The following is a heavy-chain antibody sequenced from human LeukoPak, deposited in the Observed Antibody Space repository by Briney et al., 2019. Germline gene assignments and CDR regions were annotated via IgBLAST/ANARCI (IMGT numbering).Heavy chain of an antibody. Sequence: SETLSLTCTVSGGSISSYYWSWIRQPPGKGLEWIGYIYYSGSTNYSPSLKSRVTISVDTSKNQFSLKLSSVTAADTAVYYCARGTYGDYSVYFDYWGQGTLVTVSS. CDR1: GGSISSYY. CDR2: IYYSGST. J-gene: IGHJ4*02. CDR3: ARGTYGDYSVYFDY. V-gene: IGHV4-59*01. D-gene: IGHD4-17*01.